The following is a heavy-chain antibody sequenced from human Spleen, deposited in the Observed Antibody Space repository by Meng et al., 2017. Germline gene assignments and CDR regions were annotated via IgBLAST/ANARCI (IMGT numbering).Heavy chain of an antibody. V-gene: IGHV1-2*06. CDR2: INPKSGDT. CDR3: ARDEDISAAGKLFGDY. D-gene: IGHD6-13*01. Sequence: LVQSGAEVKKPGASVKVSCKSSGYTFPDNWLHGVRRAPGQGLEWMGRINPKSGDTHYAQRFQGRVTMTGDTSISTAYMELSGLRSDDTAMYYCARDEDISAAGKLFGDYWGQGTLVTVSS. CDR1: GYTFPDNW. J-gene: IGHJ4*02.